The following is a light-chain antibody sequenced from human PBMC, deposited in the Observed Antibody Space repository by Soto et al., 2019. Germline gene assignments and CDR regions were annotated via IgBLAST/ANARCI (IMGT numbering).Light chain of an antibody. CDR2: AAS. CDR1: QSINRW. V-gene: IGKV1-12*01. J-gene: IGKJ5*01. CDR3: QQYNSFPIT. Sequence: DIQMTQSPSTLSSSVGDRVTITCRASQSINRWLAWYQQKPGKAPKLLIYAASSLQSGVPSRFSGSGSGTDFTLTISSLQPEDFATYYCQQYNSFPITFGQGTRLEIK.